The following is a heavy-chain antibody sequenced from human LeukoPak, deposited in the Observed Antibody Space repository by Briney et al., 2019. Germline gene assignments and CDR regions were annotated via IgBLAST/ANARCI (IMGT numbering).Heavy chain of an antibody. CDR2: ISYDGSNK. CDR3: AKYGSYNYYDRSPDY. J-gene: IGHJ4*02. Sequence: GRSLRLSCAASGFTFSSYGMHWVRQAPGKGLEWVAVISYDGSNKYYADSVKGRFTISRDNSKNTLYLQMNSLRAEETAVYFCAKYGSYNYYDRSPDYWGQGTLVTVSS. CDR1: GFTFSSYG. V-gene: IGHV3-30*18. D-gene: IGHD3-22*01.